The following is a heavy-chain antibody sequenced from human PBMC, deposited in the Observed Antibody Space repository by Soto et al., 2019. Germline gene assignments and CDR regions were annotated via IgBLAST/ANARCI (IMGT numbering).Heavy chain of an antibody. D-gene: IGHD3-22*01. V-gene: IGHV1-69*13. CDR3: ARERSYDSSGYYSNYYYYGMDV. Sequence: ASVKVSCKASGGTSSSYAISWVRQAPGQGLEWMGGIIPIFGTANYAQKFQGRVTITADESTSTAYMELSSLRSEDTAVYYCARERSYDSSGYYSNYYYYGMDVWGQGTTVTVSS. CDR1: GGTSSSYA. CDR2: IIPIFGTA. J-gene: IGHJ6*02.